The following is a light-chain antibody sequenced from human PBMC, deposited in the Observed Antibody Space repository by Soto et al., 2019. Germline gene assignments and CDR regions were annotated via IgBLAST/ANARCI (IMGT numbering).Light chain of an antibody. CDR2: AAS. CDR3: HQANSAPLT. CDR1: QGISSW. Sequence: DIQMTQSPSSVSASVGDRVTITCRARQGISSWLAWYQQKPGKAPKLLMYAASSLQSGVPARFSGSGSGTDFTRTISSLQPEDFATYFWHQANSAPLTFGGGTKVEIK. J-gene: IGKJ4*01. V-gene: IGKV1D-12*01.